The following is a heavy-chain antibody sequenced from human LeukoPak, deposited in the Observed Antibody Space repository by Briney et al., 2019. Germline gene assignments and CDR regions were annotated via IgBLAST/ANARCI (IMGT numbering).Heavy chain of an antibody. CDR2: INHSGSI. V-gene: IGHV4-34*01. D-gene: IGHD6-19*01. J-gene: IGHJ3*02. CDR3: ATAGYSSVPGAFDI. CDR1: GGSFSGYY. Sequence: SETLSLTCAVYGGSFSGYYWSWIRQPPGKELEWIGEINHSGSINYNPSLKSRVTISVDTSKNQFSLKLSSVTAADTAVYYCATAGYSSVPGAFDIWGQGTMVTVSS.